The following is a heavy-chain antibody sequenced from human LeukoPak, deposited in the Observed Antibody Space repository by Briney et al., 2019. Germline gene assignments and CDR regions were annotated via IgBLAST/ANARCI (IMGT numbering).Heavy chain of an antibody. D-gene: IGHD2-8*02. J-gene: IGHJ4*02. CDR1: GFTFSTYW. V-gene: IGHV3-7*04. CDR2: INPDGSEN. Sequence: GGSLRVSCAASGFTFSTYWMSWVRQAPGKGREWVANINPDGSENQYVASVKGRFTISRDNAKNSLFLQMNSLRGEDTAVYYCARDDHWSSDFWGQGTLVTVSS. CDR3: ARDDHWSSDF.